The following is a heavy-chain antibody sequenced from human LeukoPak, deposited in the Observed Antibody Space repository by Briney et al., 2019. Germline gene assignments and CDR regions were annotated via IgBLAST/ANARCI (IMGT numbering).Heavy chain of an antibody. D-gene: IGHD3-10*01. CDR3: MTRGS. J-gene: IGHJ4*02. V-gene: IGHV3-53*01. CDR2: IYRDGSN. CDR1: GFTVSSDF. Sequence: GGSLRLSCAASGFTVSSDFMNWVRQAPGKGLEWVSLIYRDGSNYYADSVKGRFTISRDNSKNTLYLQMDRLRVEDTALYYCMTRGSWGQGTLVIVSS.